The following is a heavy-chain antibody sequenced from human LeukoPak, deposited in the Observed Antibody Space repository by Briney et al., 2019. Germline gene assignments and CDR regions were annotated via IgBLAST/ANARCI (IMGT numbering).Heavy chain of an antibody. Sequence: GGSLRLSCAASGFTFSSYSMNWVRQAPGKGLEWVGRIRNRVKSYTTQYAPSVKDRFTISRDESRKSLYLQMNSLKTEDMAVYFRARVGDYYDSRGYSTDAFDIWGQGTMVTVSS. V-gene: IGHV3-72*01. CDR2: IRNRVKSYTT. CDR3: ARVGDYYDSRGYSTDAFDI. CDR1: GFTFSSYS. J-gene: IGHJ3*02. D-gene: IGHD3-22*01.